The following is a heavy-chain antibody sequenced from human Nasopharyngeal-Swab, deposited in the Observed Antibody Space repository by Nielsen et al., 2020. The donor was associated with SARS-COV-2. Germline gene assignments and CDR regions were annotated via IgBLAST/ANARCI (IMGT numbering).Heavy chain of an antibody. CDR2: TYYRSKWYN. V-gene: IGHV6-1*01. D-gene: IGHD4-17*01. Sequence: SQILSLTCAISGDSGSSSSAAWNWIRQSPSRGLEWLGRTYYRSKWYNDYAVSVKSRITINPDTSKNQFSLHLNSVTPEDTAVYYCARARGAYGDYYYYYYTDVWGKGTTVTVSS. J-gene: IGHJ6*03. CDR3: ARARGAYGDYYYYYYTDV. CDR1: GDSGSSSSAA.